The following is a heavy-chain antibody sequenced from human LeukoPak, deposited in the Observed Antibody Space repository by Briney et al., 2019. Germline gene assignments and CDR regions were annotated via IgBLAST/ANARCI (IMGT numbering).Heavy chain of an antibody. CDR2: IIPIFGIA. V-gene: IGHV1-69*04. CDR3: ARDVDIVVVVAASQKGHNWFDP. D-gene: IGHD2-15*01. J-gene: IGHJ5*02. CDR1: GETFSSYA. Sequence: ASVKVSCKASGETFSSYAISGVRQAPGQGLEWMGKIIPIFGIANYAQKFQGRVTITADKSTSTAYMELSSLRSEDTAVYYCARDVDIVVVVAASQKGHNWFDPWGQGTLVTVSS.